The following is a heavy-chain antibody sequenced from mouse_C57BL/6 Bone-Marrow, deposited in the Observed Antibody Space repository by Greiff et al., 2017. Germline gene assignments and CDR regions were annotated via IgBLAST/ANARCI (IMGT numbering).Heavy chain of an antibody. CDR2: IHPSDSDT. CDR3: AMGHCYGSSHDF. CDR1: GYTFTSYW. Sequence: QVQLQQPGAELVKPGASVKVSCKASGYTFTSYWMHWVKQRPGQGLEWIGRIHPSDSDTNYNQKFKGKATLTVDKSSSTAYMQLSSLTSEYSAVYCCAMGHCYGSSHDFWGQGTTLTVSS. J-gene: IGHJ2*01. V-gene: IGHV1-74*01. D-gene: IGHD1-1*01.